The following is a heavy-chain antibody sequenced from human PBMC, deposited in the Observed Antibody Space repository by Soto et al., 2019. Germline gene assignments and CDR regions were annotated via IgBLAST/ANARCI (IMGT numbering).Heavy chain of an antibody. CDR2: IYHSGST. CDR3: ARARTGSYYYYGMDV. V-gene: IGHV4-30-2*01. J-gene: IGHJ6*02. CDR1: GGSISSGGYS. Sequence: LSLTCAVSGGSISSGGYSWSWIRQPPGKGLEWIGYIYHSGSTYYNPSLKSRVTISVDRSKNQFSLKLSSVTAADTAVYYCARARTGSYYYYGMDVWGQGTTVTGSS. D-gene: IGHD3-9*01.